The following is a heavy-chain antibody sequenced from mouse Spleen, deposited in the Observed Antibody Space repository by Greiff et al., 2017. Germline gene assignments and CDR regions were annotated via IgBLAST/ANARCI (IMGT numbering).Heavy chain of an antibody. CDR1: GFTFSDYG. J-gene: IGHJ4*01. D-gene: IGHD1-1*01. CDR3: ARDYGSRRAMDY. Sequence: DVKLVESGGGLVKPGGSLKLSCAASGFTFSDYGMHWVRQAPEKGLEWVAYISSGSSTIYYADTVKGRFTISRDNAKNTLFLQMTSLRSEDTAMYYCARDYGSRRAMDYWGQGTSVTVSS. CDR2: ISSGSSTI. V-gene: IGHV5-17*01.